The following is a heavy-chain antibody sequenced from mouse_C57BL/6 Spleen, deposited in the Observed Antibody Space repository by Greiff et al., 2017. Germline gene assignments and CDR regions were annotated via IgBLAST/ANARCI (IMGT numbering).Heavy chain of an antibody. D-gene: IGHD2-3*01. CDR3: ARGWLPDYYAMDY. Sequence: VQLQPSGPELVKPGASVKISCKASGYAFSSSWMNWVKQRPGKGLEWIGRIYPGDGDTNYNGKFKGKATLTADKSSSTAYMQLSSLTSEDSAVYFCARGWLPDYYAMDYWGQGTSVTVSS. CDR2: IYPGDGDT. CDR1: GYAFSSSW. J-gene: IGHJ4*01. V-gene: IGHV1-82*01.